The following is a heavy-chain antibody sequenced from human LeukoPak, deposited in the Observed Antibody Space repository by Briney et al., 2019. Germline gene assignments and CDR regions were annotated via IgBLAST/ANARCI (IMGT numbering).Heavy chain of an antibody. CDR2: ISAYNGNT. CDR3: ARYSSSWYSNYYYMDV. J-gene: IGHJ6*03. D-gene: IGHD6-13*01. V-gene: IGHV1-18*01. CDR1: GYTFTSYG. Sequence: ASVKVSCKASGYTFTSYGISWVRQAPGQGLEWMGWISAYNGNTNYAQKLQGRVTMTTDTSTSTAYMELRSLRSDDTAVYYCARYSSSWYSNYYYMDVWGNGTTVTISS.